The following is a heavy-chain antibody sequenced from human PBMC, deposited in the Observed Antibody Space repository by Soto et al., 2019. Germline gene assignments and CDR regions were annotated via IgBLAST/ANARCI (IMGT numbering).Heavy chain of an antibody. D-gene: IGHD6-13*01. Sequence: SETLSLTCTVSGGSISSYYWGWIRQPPGKGLEWIGSIYYSGSTYYNPSLKSRVTISVDTSKNQFSLKLSSVTAADTAVYYCARLRNSSSWTGPYWGQGTLVTVSS. CDR3: ARLRNSSSWTGPY. CDR1: GGSISSYY. J-gene: IGHJ4*02. V-gene: IGHV4-39*01. CDR2: IYYSGST.